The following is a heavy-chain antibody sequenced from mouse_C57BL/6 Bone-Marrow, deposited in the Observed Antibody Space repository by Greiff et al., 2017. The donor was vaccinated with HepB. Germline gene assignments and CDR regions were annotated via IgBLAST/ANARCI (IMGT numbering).Heavy chain of an antibody. V-gene: IGHV1-69*01. CDR2: IDPSDSYT. CDR1: GYTFTSYW. CDR3: AREDYSNPFDY. D-gene: IGHD2-5*01. Sequence: VQLQQPGAELVMPGASVKLSCKASGYTFTSYWMHWVKQRPGQGLEWIGEIDPSDSYTNYNQKFKGKSTLTVDKSSSTAYMQLSSLTSEASAVYYCAREDYSNPFDYWGQGTTLTVSS. J-gene: IGHJ2*01.